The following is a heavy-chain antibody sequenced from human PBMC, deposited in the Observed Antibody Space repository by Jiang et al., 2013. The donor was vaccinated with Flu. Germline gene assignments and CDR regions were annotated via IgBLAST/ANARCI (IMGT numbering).Heavy chain of an antibody. Sequence: QLVEVWGEAWYXPGGSLRLSCAASGFTFSTYSMNWVRQAPGKGLEWVSYIDSSSYTIYYADSVKGRFTISRDNAKSSLYLQMNSLRAEDTAVYYCAREIPTWDYWGQGTLVTVSS. J-gene: IGHJ4*02. CDR3: AREIPTWDY. V-gene: IGHV3-48*01. CDR2: IDSSSYTI. CDR1: GFTFSTYS.